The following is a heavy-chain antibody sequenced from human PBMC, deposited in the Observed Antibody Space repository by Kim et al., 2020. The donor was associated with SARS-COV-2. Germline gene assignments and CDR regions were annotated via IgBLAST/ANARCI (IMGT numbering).Heavy chain of an antibody. D-gene: IGHD4-17*01. Sequence: QKFQGSVTITADESTSTAYMELSSLRSEDTAVYYCARDFLPFYGAEYFQHWCQGTLVTVSS. CDR3: ARDFLPFYGAEYFQH. V-gene: IGHV1-69*01. J-gene: IGHJ1*01.